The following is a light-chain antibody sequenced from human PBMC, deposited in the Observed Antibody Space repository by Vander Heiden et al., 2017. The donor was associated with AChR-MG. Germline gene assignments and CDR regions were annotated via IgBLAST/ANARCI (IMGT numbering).Light chain of an antibody. CDR2: DAS. CDR3: QQRSNWPP. Sequence: EIVLTQSPATLSLSPGDRATLSCRASPSVSSYLACYQQKPGQAPRLLIYDASNGATGIPARFSGSGSGTDFTLTISSLEPEDFAVYYCQQRSNWPPFGQGTRLEIK. CDR1: PSVSSY. J-gene: IGKJ5*01. V-gene: IGKV3-11*01.